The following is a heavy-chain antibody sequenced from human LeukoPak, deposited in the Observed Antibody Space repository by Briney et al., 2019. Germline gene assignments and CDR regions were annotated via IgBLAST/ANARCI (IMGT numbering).Heavy chain of an antibody. V-gene: IGHV3-7*05. D-gene: IGHD3-10*01. CDR2: IRRDGSQK. Sequence: GGSLRLSCAASGFXFSSDWISWVRQAPGKGLEWVANIRRDGSQKYYVDSVKGRFTISRDNSKNTLYLQMNSLRAEDTAVYYCAKRASGSGTSLYYFDYWGQGTLVTVSS. CDR1: GFXFSSDW. J-gene: IGHJ4*02. CDR3: AKRASGSGTSLYYFDY.